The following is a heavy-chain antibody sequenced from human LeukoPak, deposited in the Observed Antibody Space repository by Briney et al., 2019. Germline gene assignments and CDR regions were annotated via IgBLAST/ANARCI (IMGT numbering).Heavy chain of an antibody. J-gene: IGHJ3*02. D-gene: IGHD3-3*01. Sequence: KPSETLSLTCAVYGGSFSGYYWSWIRQPAGKGLEWIGRIYTSGSTNYNPSLKSRVTMSIDTSKNQFSLKLRSVTAADTAVYYCAKYYDFWSGYYDIWGQGTMVTVSS. CDR2: IYTSGST. CDR3: AKYYDFWSGYYDI. V-gene: IGHV4-59*10. CDR1: GGSFSGYY.